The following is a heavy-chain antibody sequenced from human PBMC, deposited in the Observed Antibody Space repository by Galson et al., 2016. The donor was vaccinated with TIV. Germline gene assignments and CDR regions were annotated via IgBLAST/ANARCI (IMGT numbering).Heavy chain of an antibody. D-gene: IGHD5-18*01. J-gene: IGHJ6*02. CDR1: GGTFGSYV. Sequence: SVKVSCKASGGTFGSYVIKWVRQAPGQGLEWMGEIIPMFGTANYAQKFQGRVTITADESTSTAYVELSSLKSEDTAVYYCAKDRNTAFDTHYSYYGLDVWGQGTTVIVSS. V-gene: IGHV1-69*13. CDR2: IIPMFGTA. CDR3: AKDRNTAFDTHYSYYGLDV.